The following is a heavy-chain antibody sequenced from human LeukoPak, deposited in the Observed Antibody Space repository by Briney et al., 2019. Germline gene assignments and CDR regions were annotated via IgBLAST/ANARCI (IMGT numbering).Heavy chain of an antibody. CDR2: ISSSSRDI. CDR1: GFTFSSYS. Sequence: GGSLRLSCAASGFTFSSYSMNWVRQAPGKGLEWISYISSSSRDIDYADYVKGRFTISRDNDRNSLYLQMNSLRAEDTGVYYCARDHGIVLMVYAMDYWGQGTLVTVSS. J-gene: IGHJ4*02. CDR3: ARDHGIVLMVYAMDY. D-gene: IGHD2-8*01. V-gene: IGHV3-48*01.